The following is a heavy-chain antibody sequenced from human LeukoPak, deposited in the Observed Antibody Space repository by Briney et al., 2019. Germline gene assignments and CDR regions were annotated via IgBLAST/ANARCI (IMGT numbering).Heavy chain of an antibody. CDR2: INHSGST. V-gene: IGHV4-34*01. Sequence: PSETLSLTCAVYGGSFSGYYWNWIRQPPGKGLEWIGEINHSGSTNYNPSLKSRVTISVDTSKNQFSLKLSSVTAADTAVYYCARGGYSYGDYWGQGTLVTVSS. J-gene: IGHJ4*02. CDR3: ARGGYSYGDY. D-gene: IGHD5-18*01. CDR1: GGSFSGYY.